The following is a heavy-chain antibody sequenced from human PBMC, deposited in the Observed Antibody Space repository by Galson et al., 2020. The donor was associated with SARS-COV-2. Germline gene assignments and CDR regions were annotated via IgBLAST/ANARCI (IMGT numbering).Heavy chain of an antibody. J-gene: IGHJ6*02. CDR3: ARRGARNTPPDSTGFSFYYYGLDV. CDR2: IYSSGDT. D-gene: IGHD1-26*01. V-gene: IGHV4-59*08. Sequence: SATLSLTCNVSGGSFSSYFWSWIRQPPGKGLEWIGNIYSSGDTKYNPSLKSRISISLDTSKSQFSLKLTSVTVADTAVYYCARRGARNTPPDSTGFSFYYYGLDVWGQGTTVTVSS. CDR1: GGSFSSYF.